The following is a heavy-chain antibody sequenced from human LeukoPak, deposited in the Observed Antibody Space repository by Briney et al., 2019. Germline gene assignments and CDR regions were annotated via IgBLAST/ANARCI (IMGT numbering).Heavy chain of an antibody. CDR3: ARATIGAAGTADY. V-gene: IGHV3-53*01. CDR1: GFGVSNNY. Sequence: PGGSLRLSCAGSGFGVSNNYMSWVRQAPGKGLEWVAVIYSGASSYYADSVKGRFIVSRDNSKNTLYLQMNTLRAEDTALYYCARATIGAAGTADYWGQGTLVTVSS. CDR2: IYSGASS. D-gene: IGHD6-13*01. J-gene: IGHJ4*02.